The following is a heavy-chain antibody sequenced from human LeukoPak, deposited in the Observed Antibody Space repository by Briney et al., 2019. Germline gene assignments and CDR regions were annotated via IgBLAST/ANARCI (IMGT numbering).Heavy chain of an antibody. CDR1: GFTFSSYG. CDR3: ATQTAEVIDY. D-gene: IGHD6-25*01. Sequence: GGSQRLSCAASGFTFSSYGMHWVRQAPGKGLEWVAVIWYDGSNKYYADSVKGRFTISRDNSKNTLYLQMNSLRAEDTAVYYCATQTAEVIDYWGQGTLVTVSS. CDR2: IWYDGSNK. V-gene: IGHV3-33*01. J-gene: IGHJ4*02.